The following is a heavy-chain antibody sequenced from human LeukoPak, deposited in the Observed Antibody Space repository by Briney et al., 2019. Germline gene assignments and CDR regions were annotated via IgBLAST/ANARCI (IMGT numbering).Heavy chain of an antibody. J-gene: IGHJ4*02. CDR1: GSTFSSYS. Sequence: PGGSLRLSCAASGSTFSSYSMNWVRQAPGKGLEWVSFSSYSSSYTYYADSVKGRFTISRDNAKNSLYLQLNSLRAEDTAIYYCARRGDTAPFIDYWGQGTLVTVSS. CDR3: ARRGDTAPFIDY. CDR2: SSYSSSYT. V-gene: IGHV3-21*01. D-gene: IGHD5-18*01.